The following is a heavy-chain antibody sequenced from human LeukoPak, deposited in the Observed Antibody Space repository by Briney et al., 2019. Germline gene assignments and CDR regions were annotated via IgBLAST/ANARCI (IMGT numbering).Heavy chain of an antibody. D-gene: IGHD1-26*01. J-gene: IGHJ4*02. CDR2: ISYDGSNK. V-gene: IGHV3-30*03. CDR1: GFTFSSYG. Sequence: GGSLRLSCAASGFTFSSYGMHWVRQAPGKGLEWVAVISYDGSNKYYADSVKGRFTISRDNSKNSLYLQMNSLRAEDTAVYYCARAEGVGATDYWGQGTLVTVSS. CDR3: ARAEGVGATDY.